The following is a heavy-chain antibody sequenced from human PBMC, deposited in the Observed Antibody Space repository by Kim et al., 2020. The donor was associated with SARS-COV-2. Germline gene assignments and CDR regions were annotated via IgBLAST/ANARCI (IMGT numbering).Heavy chain of an antibody. Sequence: PSLKRRVTISVDTSKNQFSLKLSSVTAADTAVYYCARENLEYSSSLFDYWGQGTLVTVSS. D-gene: IGHD6-6*01. V-gene: IGHV4-59*01. J-gene: IGHJ4*02. CDR3: ARENLEYSSSLFDY.